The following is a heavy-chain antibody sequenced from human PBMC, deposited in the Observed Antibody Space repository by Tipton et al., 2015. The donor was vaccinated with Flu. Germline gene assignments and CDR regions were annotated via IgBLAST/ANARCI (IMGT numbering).Heavy chain of an antibody. CDR1: AFSISSYW. CDR2: IKSDGSGT. D-gene: IGHD4-23*01. V-gene: IGHV3-74*03. CDR3: ATGPLSGGNGRAIDY. Sequence: SLRLSCAASAFSISSYWMHWVRQAPGKGLVWVSRIKSDGSGTMYADSVKGRFTISRDNAKNTLYLQMNSLRAEDTAVYYCATGPLSGGNGRAIDYWGQGTLVTVSS. J-gene: IGHJ4*02.